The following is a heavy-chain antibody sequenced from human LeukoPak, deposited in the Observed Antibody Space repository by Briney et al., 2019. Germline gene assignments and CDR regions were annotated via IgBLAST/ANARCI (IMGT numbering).Heavy chain of an antibody. D-gene: IGHD3-10*01. CDR1: GSIFTSYW. Sequence: PGASLQISCKGSGSIFTSYWIGWVRQLPGKGLEWMGIIYPGDSDTRYSPSFQGQVTISADKSISTAYLQWSSLKASDTAMYYCARFAWYGSAQPFDLWGQGTLVTVSS. V-gene: IGHV5-51*01. CDR3: ARFAWYGSAQPFDL. CDR2: IYPGDSDT. J-gene: IGHJ5*02.